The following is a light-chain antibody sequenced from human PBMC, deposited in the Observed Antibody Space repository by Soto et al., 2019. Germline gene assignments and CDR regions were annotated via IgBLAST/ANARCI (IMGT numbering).Light chain of an antibody. CDR3: QVWDSSSDHVV. CDR1: NIGRKS. CDR2: YDS. V-gene: IGLV3-21*04. Sequence: SYELTQPPSVSVAPGKTARITCGGNNIGRKSVHWYQQKPGRAPVLVIYYDSDRPSGIPERFSGSNSGNTATLTISRVEAGDEADYYCQVWDSSSDHVVFGGGTKVTVL. J-gene: IGLJ2*01.